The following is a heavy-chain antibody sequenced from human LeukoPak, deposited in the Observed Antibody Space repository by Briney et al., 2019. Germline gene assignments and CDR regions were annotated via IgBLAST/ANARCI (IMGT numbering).Heavy chain of an antibody. Sequence: GGSLRLSCAASGFIFDDYGMSWVRQAPGKGLEWVSGINWNGGSTGYADSVKGRFTISRDNAKNSLYLQMSSLRAEDTALYYCARAHYSGSFGYWGQGTLVTVSS. J-gene: IGHJ4*02. V-gene: IGHV3-20*04. D-gene: IGHD1-26*01. CDR2: INWNGGST. CDR3: ARAHYSGSFGY. CDR1: GFIFDDYG.